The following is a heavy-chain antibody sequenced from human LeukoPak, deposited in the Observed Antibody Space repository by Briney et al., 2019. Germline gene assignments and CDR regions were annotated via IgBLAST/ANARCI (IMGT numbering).Heavy chain of an antibody. CDR1: GFTFSSYG. V-gene: IGHV3-30*18. D-gene: IGHD5-18*01. CDR2: ISYDGSNK. J-gene: IGHJ6*03. Sequence: GRSLRLSCAASGFTFSSYGMHWVRQAPGKGLEWVAVISYDGSNKYYADSVKGRFTISRDNSKNTLYLQMNSLRAEDTAVYYCAKDHVDTSLRGGYYMDVWGKGTTVTVSS. CDR3: AKDHVDTSLRGGYYMDV.